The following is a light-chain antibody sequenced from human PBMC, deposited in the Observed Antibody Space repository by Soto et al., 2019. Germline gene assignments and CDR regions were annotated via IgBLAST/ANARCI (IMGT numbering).Light chain of an antibody. CDR1: QSISTG. V-gene: IGKV1-5*01. J-gene: IGKJ1*01. CDR2: DAS. Sequence: DIQMTQSPSTLALSVGDRVTITFQASQSISTGLAWYQQKPEKAPNLLIYDASTLECGVPSGFSGSGSGTEFTLTISCLQPDDFATYYCQHYSTVWAFGQGTKVDIK. CDR3: QHYSTVWA.